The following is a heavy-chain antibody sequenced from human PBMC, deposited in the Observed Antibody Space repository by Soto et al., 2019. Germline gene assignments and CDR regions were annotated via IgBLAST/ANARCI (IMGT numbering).Heavy chain of an antibody. Sequence: EVQLLESGGGLAQPGGSLRLSCAASGFTFKHHAMSWVRQAPGKGLEWVAGISASGGSKDHADSVKGRFTISRDNSKATLFLQMNNLRADHTAIYFCAGAARRAGYYFDSWGQGILVTVSS. J-gene: IGHJ4*02. V-gene: IGHV3-23*01. CDR3: AGAARRAGYYFDS. D-gene: IGHD3-3*01. CDR1: GFTFKHHA. CDR2: ISASGGSK.